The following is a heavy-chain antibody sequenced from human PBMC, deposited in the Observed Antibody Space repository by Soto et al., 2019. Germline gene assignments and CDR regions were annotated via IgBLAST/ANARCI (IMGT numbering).Heavy chain of an antibody. Sequence: ASVKFSCKTSGYTFTGHYIRWLRQAPQQGPEWMGEIVPESGATRYAEKFRGRVTMTMDTSITTVYMELRNLSPDDTAVYYCGRGRSGQIVIFYWGQGTPVTVSS. D-gene: IGHD3-3*02. CDR1: GYTFTGHY. J-gene: IGHJ4*02. V-gene: IGHV1-2*02. CDR3: GRGRSGQIVIFY. CDR2: IVPESGAT.